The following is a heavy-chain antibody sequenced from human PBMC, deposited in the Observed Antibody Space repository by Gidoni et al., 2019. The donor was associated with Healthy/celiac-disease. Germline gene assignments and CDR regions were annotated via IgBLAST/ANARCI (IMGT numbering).Heavy chain of an antibody. CDR3: ARGPGIRFSLSQNNWVDP. CDR2: IYHSGST. J-gene: IGHJ5*02. Sequence: VQLQDSDPGLVTPSATLSLTCPVSAYSISSGSYWGWIRQHPGKGLEWIGSIYHSGSTYYNPYLKSRVTISVDKSKNQLSLKLSSVTAADTAVYYCARGPGIRFSLSQNNWVDPWGQGNLVTVSS. D-gene: IGHD6-13*01. V-gene: IGHV4-38-2*01. CDR1: AYSISSGSY.